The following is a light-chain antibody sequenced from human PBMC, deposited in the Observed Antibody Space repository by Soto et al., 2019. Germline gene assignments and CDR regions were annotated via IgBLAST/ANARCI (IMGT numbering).Light chain of an antibody. Sequence: QAVVTQPASVSGSPGQSITISCTGTSVGGYNYVSWYQQHPGKAPKLMIYEVSNRPSGVSNRFSGSKSGNTASLTISGLQAEDEADYYCSSYTSSSTLHWVFGGGTKLTVL. J-gene: IGLJ3*02. CDR3: SSYTSSSTLHWV. V-gene: IGLV2-14*01. CDR2: EVS. CDR1: SVGGYNY.